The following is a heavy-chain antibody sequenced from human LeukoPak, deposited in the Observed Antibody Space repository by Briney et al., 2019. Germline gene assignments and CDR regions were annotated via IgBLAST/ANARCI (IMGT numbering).Heavy chain of an antibody. CDR1: GFTFSDYY. CDR3: ARENRFLEWLLYGYFDY. V-gene: IGHV3-11*01. J-gene: IGHJ4*02. CDR2: ISSSGSTI. D-gene: IGHD3-3*01. Sequence: PGGSLRLSCAASGFTFSDYYMSWIRQAPGKGLEWVSYISSSGSTIYYADSVKGRFTISRDNAKNSLYLQMNSLRAEDTAVYYCARENRFLEWLLYGYFDYWGQGTLVTVSS.